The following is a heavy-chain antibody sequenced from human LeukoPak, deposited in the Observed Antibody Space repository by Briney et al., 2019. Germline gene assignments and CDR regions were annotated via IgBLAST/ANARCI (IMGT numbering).Heavy chain of an antibody. D-gene: IGHD3-3*01. CDR3: AGVRSGYYLDT. CDR2: ISGGGDTT. Sequence: QSGGSLRLSCAASGFTFSNYGVTWVRQAPGKGLEWVSVISGGGDTTFYADFVKGRFTISRDNSKNTLFLQMNSLRAEDTAVYHCAGVRSGYYLDTWGQGTLVTVSS. J-gene: IGHJ4*02. V-gene: IGHV3-23*01. CDR1: GFTFSNYG.